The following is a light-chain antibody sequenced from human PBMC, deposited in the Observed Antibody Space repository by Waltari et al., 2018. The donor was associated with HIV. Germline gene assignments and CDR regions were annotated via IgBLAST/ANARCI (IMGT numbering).Light chain of an antibody. CDR2: EVN. J-gene: IGLJ6*01. CDR1: SSYVGGFEY. CDR3: ASYGDTNRVL. V-gene: IGLV2-8*01. Sequence: QSALTQPPSASGSLGQSVTISCPGTSSYVGGFEYVSWYQQHPDKAPKLIIYEVNKRPSGVPDRFSGSKSDNTASLTVAGLQDDDEAHYYCASYGDTNRVLFGGGTRVTVL.